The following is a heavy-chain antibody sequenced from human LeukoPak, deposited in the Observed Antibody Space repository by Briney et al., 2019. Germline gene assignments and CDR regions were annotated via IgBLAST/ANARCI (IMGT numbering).Heavy chain of an antibody. CDR3: ARGGKQQLRPGFDY. D-gene: IGHD6-13*01. CDR1: GGSISTSSYY. J-gene: IGHJ4*02. Sequence: SETLSLTCTVSGGSISTSSYYWGWIRQPPGKGLEWIGTIYYSGSTYYNPSLKSRVTISVDTSKNQFSLKLSSVTAADTAVYYCARGGKQQLRPGFDYWGQGTLVTVSS. V-gene: IGHV4-39*07. CDR2: IYYSGST.